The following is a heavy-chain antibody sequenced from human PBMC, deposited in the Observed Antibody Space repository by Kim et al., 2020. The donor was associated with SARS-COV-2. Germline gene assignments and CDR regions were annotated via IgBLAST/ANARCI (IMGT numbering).Heavy chain of an antibody. V-gene: IGHV1-46*01. CDR2: INPSGGST. CDR3: ARAPRSYGIQEVKDY. D-gene: IGHD1-26*01. CDR1: GYTFTSYY. J-gene: IGHJ4*02. Sequence: ASVKVSCKASGYTFTSYYMHWVRQAPGQGLEWMGIINPSGGSTSYAQKFQGRVTMTRDTSTSTVYMELSSLRSEDTAVYYCARAPRSYGIQEVKDYWGQGTLVTVSS.